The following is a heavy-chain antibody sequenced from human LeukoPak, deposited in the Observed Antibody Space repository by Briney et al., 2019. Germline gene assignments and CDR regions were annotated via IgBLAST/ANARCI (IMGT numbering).Heavy chain of an antibody. CDR2: IVVGSGNT. D-gene: IGHD2-8*01. Sequence: GTSVKVSCKASGLTFTSSAMQWVRQARGQRLEWIGWIVVGSGNTNYAQKFQERVTITRDMSTSTAYMELSSLRSEDTAVYYCAADRDNGLDYWGQGTLVTVSS. CDR3: AADRDNGLDY. V-gene: IGHV1-58*02. CDR1: GLTFTSSA. J-gene: IGHJ4*02.